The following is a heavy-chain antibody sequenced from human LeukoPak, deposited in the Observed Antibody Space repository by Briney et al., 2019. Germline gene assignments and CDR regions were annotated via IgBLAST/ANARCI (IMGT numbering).Heavy chain of an antibody. CDR1: GGSISSYY. Sequence: PSETLSLTCTVSGGSISSYYWRWIRPPPGKGLEWIGYIYYSGSTNYNPSLKSRVTISVDTSKNQFSLKLSSVTAADTAVYYCARFGVVVPAAMGYYYYYYMDVWGKGTTVTVSS. D-gene: IGHD2-2*01. CDR2: IYYSGST. CDR3: ARFGVVVPAAMGYYYYYYMDV. V-gene: IGHV4-59*01. J-gene: IGHJ6*03.